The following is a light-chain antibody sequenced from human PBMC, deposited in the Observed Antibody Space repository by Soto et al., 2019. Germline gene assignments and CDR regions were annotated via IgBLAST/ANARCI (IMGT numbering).Light chain of an antibody. CDR2: GAS. V-gene: IGKV3-20*01. CDR1: QSVNSNF. Sequence: EIVLTQSPGTLSLSPGERATLSCRASQSVNSNFLGWYQQKPGQPPRLLIYGASSRATGIPARFSGSGSGTDFTLIISRLEPEDFAVYYCQQYSSSPFTFGPGTKVD. CDR3: QQYSSSPFT. J-gene: IGKJ3*01.